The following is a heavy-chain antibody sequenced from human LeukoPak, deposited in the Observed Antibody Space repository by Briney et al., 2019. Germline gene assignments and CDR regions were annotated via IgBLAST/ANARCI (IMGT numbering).Heavy chain of an antibody. V-gene: IGHV3-21*06. J-gene: IGHJ4*02. CDR1: GLTISTSG. Sequence: GGSLRLSCTASGLTISTSGFNWVRQAPGKGLEWVASIGPTGSDRYHADSIKGRFTISRDNANNFLYLQMNSLRAEDTAVYYCATETNGRHYDYWGQGTLLTVSS. D-gene: IGHD1-14*01. CDR2: IGPTGSDR. CDR3: ATETNGRHYDY.